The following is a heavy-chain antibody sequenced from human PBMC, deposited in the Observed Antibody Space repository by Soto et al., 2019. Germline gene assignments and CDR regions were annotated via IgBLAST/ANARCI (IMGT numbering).Heavy chain of an antibody. CDR3: ARGRRFYYYAMDV. CDR2: VSPSGAST. V-gene: IGHV3-23*01. J-gene: IGHJ6*02. CDR1: GFNFDSHA. Sequence: EVQLLESGGAVVQPGGSLRLSCVGSGFNFDSHAMSWVRQAPGKGLEWVSSVSPSGASTHFPDFLKGRFSSSRDNAKNSLYLHMNNLRAEDTALYYCARGRRFYYYAMDVWGQGTTVTVSS.